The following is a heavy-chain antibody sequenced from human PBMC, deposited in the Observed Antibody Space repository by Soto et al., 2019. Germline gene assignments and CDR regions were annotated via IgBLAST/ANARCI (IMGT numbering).Heavy chain of an antibody. CDR3: AKYLKQQDKYGMDV. J-gene: IGHJ6*02. D-gene: IGHD6-13*01. Sequence: GGSLRLSCAASGFTFSSYAMSWVRQAPGKGLEWVSAISGSGGSTYYADSVKGRFTISRDNSKNTLYLQMNSLRAEDTAVYYCAKYLKQQDKYGMDVWGQGTTVTVSS. V-gene: IGHV3-23*01. CDR2: ISGSGGST. CDR1: GFTFSSYA.